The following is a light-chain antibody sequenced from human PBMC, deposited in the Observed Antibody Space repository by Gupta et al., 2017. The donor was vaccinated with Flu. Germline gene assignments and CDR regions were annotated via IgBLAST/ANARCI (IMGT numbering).Light chain of an antibody. Sequence: DVVLTQSPLSLPVTLGQPASISCRSRQSLVYSDGNTYLNWFQQRPGQSPRRLIYKVSNRDSGVPDRFSGSGSGTDFTLKISRVEAEDVGVYDCMQGTHWPPHTFGQGTKLEIK. J-gene: IGKJ2*01. CDR1: QSLVYSDGNTY. CDR2: KVS. CDR3: MQGTHWPPHT. V-gene: IGKV2-30*01.